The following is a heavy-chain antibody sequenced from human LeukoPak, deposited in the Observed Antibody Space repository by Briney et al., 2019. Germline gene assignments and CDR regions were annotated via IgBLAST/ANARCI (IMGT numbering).Heavy chain of an antibody. CDR3: TTGGNVLVAGTRTFDI. CDR2: IKSKIDGGTT. J-gene: IGHJ3*02. D-gene: IGHD6-19*01. V-gene: IGHV3-15*07. CDR1: GFTFNNDC. Sequence: PGGSLRLSCAASGFTFNNDCMNWVRQAPGKGLEWVGRIKSKIDGGTTDYAAFVKGRFTISRDDSNNTLYLQMSSLKTEDTALYYCTTGGNVLVAGTRTFDIWGQGTVVTVSS.